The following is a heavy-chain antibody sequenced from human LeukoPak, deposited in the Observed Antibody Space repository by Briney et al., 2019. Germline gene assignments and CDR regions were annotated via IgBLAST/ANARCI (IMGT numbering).Heavy chain of an antibody. J-gene: IGHJ6*02. Sequence: GGSLGLSCAASGFTFSDYDMHWVRQVTGKGLEWVSAIHTSGLTYYANSVKGRFIISRDNGKDSLFLQMNSLRAGDTSVYYCARELLGPHFYGMDVWGQGTTVTVSS. D-gene: IGHD3-3*02. CDR1: GFTFSDYD. V-gene: IGHV3-13*01. CDR2: IHTSGLT. CDR3: ARELLGPHFYGMDV.